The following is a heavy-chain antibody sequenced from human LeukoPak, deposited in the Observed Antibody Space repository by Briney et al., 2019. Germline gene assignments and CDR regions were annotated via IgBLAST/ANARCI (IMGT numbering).Heavy chain of an antibody. CDR1: GYTFTRYY. CDR3: ASYPRYSSTPPFDY. D-gene: IGHD2-2*01. J-gene: IGHJ4*02. Sequence: GASVKVSCKASGYTFTRYYMHWVRQAPGQGLEWMGWINPNTGETNSAQKFQGRVTMTRDTTINTAYMELTRLTSDDTVVYYCASYPRYSSTPPFDYWGQGTLVTVSS. V-gene: IGHV1-2*02. CDR2: INPNTGET.